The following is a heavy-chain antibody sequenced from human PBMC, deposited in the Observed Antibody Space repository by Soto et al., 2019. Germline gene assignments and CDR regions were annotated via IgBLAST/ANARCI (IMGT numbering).Heavy chain of an antibody. J-gene: IGHJ4*02. CDR2: ISYSGST. CDR3: ARVLSGSSLFDY. Sequence: PSETLSLTCTVSGGSIISDYWSWIRQPPGKGLEWIGYISYSGSTNYNPSLKSLVTISVDTSKNQFFLNLSSVTAADTAVYYCARVLSGSSLFDYWGQGTLVTVS. D-gene: IGHD1-26*01. CDR1: GGSIISDY. V-gene: IGHV4-59*01.